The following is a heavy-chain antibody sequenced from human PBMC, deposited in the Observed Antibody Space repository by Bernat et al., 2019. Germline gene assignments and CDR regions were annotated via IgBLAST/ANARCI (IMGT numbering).Heavy chain of an antibody. V-gene: IGHV3-33*01. CDR3: AGDWTGTDAFDI. D-gene: IGHD2-8*02. J-gene: IGHJ3*02. Sequence: QVQLVESGGGVVQPGRSLRLSCAASGFTFSSYGMHWVRQAPGKGLEWVAAIWYDGSNKYYADSVKGRFTISRDNSKNTLYLQMNSLRAEDTAVYYCAGDWTGTDAFDIWGQGTMVTVSS. CDR1: GFTFSSYG. CDR2: IWYDGSNK.